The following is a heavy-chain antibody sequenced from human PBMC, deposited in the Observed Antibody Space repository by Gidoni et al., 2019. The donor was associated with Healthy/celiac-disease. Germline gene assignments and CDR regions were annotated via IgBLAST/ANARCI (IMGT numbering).Heavy chain of an antibody. D-gene: IGHD4-4*01. Sequence: EVQLVESGGGLVQPGRSLRLSCAASGFTFADYAMHWVRQAPGKGLEWVSGISWNSGSIGYADSVKGRFTISRDNAKNSLYLQMNSLRAEDTALYYCAKDSGAYSNYYYYMDVWGKGTTVTVSS. CDR3: AKDSGAYSNYYYYMDV. V-gene: IGHV3-9*01. CDR1: GFTFADYA. CDR2: ISWNSGSI. J-gene: IGHJ6*03.